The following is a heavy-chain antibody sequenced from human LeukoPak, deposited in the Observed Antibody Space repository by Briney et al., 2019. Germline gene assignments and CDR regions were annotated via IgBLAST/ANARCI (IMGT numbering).Heavy chain of an antibody. CDR3: ASELLWFGELFY. J-gene: IGHJ4*02. V-gene: IGHV3-30*02. Sequence: PGGSLRLSCAASGFTFSSYGMHWVRQASGKGLEWVAFIRYDGSNKYYADSVKGRFTISRDNSKNTLYLQMNSLRAEDTAVYYCASELLWFGELFYWGQGTLVTVSS. D-gene: IGHD3-10*01. CDR1: GFTFSSYG. CDR2: IRYDGSNK.